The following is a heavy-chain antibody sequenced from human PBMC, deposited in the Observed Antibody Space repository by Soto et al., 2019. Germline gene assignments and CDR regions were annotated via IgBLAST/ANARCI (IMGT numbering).Heavy chain of an antibody. CDR3: ARKIDVPTGMLEY. J-gene: IGHJ4*02. CDR1: GFTFENSV. Sequence: EVQLLQSGGGLVQPGGSLRLSCAASGFTFENSVMSWVRQAPGKGLEWVSTIAGITYYSDSVKGRFTISRDNSQSTLYLQMNSLRAEDTAVYYCARKIDVPTGMLEYWGQGTLVTVSS. D-gene: IGHD2-2*01. CDR2: IAGIT. V-gene: IGHV3-23*01.